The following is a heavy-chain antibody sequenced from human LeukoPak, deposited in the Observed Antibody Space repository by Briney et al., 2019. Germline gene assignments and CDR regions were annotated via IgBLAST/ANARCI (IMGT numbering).Heavy chain of an antibody. CDR1: GYTFTGYY. CDR3: ARDRRQLQYSRVVYYYMDV. J-gene: IGHJ6*03. D-gene: IGHD2-2*02. Sequence: GASVKVSCKASGYTFTGYYLHWVRQAPGQGLEWMGWINPNSGGTNYAQKFQGRVTMTRDTSISTVYMELNRLRSDDTAVYYCARDRRQLQYSRVVYYYMDVWGKGTTVTVSS. V-gene: IGHV1-2*02. CDR2: INPNSGGT.